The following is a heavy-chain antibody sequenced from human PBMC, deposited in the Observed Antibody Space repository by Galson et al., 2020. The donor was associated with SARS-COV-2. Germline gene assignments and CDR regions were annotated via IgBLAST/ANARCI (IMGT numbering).Heavy chain of an antibody. V-gene: IGHV3-48*04. CDR2: ISSSSGSI. CDR1: GFTFSSYS. D-gene: IGHD2-2*02. J-gene: IGHJ5*02. Sequence: GGSLRLSCTASGFTFSSYSMNWVRQAPGKGLEWVLYISSSSGSIYYADSVRGRFAISRDNAKNSLYLQMNSLRAEDTAVYYCAREVVPTAIRPYDWFDPWGQGTLVTVSS. CDR3: AREVVPTAIRPYDWFDP.